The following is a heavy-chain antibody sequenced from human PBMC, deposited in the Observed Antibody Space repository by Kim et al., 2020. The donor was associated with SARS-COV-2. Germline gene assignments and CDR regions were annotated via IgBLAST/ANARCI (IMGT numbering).Heavy chain of an antibody. J-gene: IGHJ6*02. CDR1: GFTFSSYG. CDR3: ARENGNYYGSGSYYKRDTLGGMDV. Sequence: GGSLRLSCAASGFTFSSYGMHWVRQAPGKGLEWVAVIWYDGSNKYYADSVKGRFTISRDNSKNTLYLQMNSLRAEDTAVYYCARENGNYYGSGSYYKRDTLGGMDVWGQGTTVTVSS. D-gene: IGHD3-10*01. CDR2: IWYDGSNK. V-gene: IGHV3-33*01.